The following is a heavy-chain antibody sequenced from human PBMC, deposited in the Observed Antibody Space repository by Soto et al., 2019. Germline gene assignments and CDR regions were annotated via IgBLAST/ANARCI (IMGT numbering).Heavy chain of an antibody. Sequence: ASVKVSWKASGGTFSSYAISWVRQAPGQGLEWMGGIIPIFGTANYAQKFQGRVTITADESTSTAYMELSSLRSEDTAVYYCARVRNAYSSSWYFPYDYYYGMDVWGQGTTVTVSS. CDR1: GGTFSSYA. D-gene: IGHD6-13*01. CDR3: ARVRNAYSSSWYFPYDYYYGMDV. V-gene: IGHV1-69*13. J-gene: IGHJ6*02. CDR2: IIPIFGTA.